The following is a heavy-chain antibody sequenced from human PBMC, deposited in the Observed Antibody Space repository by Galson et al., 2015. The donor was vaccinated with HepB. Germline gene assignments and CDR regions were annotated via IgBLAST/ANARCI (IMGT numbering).Heavy chain of an antibody. CDR2: ISYDGSNK. Sequence: SLRLSCAASGFTFSSYGMHWVRQAPGKGLEWVAVISYDGSNKYYADSVKGRFTISSDNSKNTLYLQMNSLRAEDTAVYYCAKEIGEGSSTSCYFYYYYYMDVWGKGTTVTVSS. D-gene: IGHD2-2*01. J-gene: IGHJ6*03. V-gene: IGHV3-30*18. CDR3: AKEIGEGSSTSCYFYYYYYMDV. CDR1: GFTFSSYG.